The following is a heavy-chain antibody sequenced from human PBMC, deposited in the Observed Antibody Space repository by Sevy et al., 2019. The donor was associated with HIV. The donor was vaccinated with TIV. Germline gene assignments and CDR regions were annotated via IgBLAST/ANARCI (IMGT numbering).Heavy chain of an antibody. Sequence: GGSLRLSCAASGFTFSAYEMNWVRWAPGKGLEWLSYISSGGDTIYYADSLEGRFTISRDNAKNSLYLQMKNLRGEDTAFYYCTRAPPRGGYNPFEYWGQGTLVTVSS. CDR2: ISSGGDTI. CDR1: GFTFSAYE. CDR3: TRAPPRGGYNPFEY. V-gene: IGHV3-48*03. J-gene: IGHJ4*02. D-gene: IGHD5-12*01.